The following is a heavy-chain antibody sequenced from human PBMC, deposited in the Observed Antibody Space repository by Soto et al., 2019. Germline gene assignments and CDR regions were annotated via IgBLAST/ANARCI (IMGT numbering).Heavy chain of an antibody. CDR3: AKGRGGSGSLTPRVDF. D-gene: IGHD3-10*01. CDR1: GFTFNNYA. Sequence: EVQLLDSGGGLVQPGGSLRLSCAASGFTFNNYAMTWVRQAPGKGLEWVSAISGGGDTTSYGDSVKGRFTVSRDGSKNTLYLQMSSLRAEDTALYYCAKGRGGSGSLTPRVDFWGQGTLVTVSS. V-gene: IGHV3-23*01. J-gene: IGHJ4*02. CDR2: ISGGGDTT.